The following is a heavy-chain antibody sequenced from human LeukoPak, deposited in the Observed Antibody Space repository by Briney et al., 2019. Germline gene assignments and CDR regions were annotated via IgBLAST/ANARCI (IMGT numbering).Heavy chain of an antibody. V-gene: IGHV3-74*01. CDR3: ARGYYYDSSGYYPDY. D-gene: IGHD3-22*01. CDR1: GFTFSNYW. J-gene: IGHJ4*02. CDR2: INSDGINT. Sequence: PGGSLRLSCAAFGFTFSNYWMHWVRQAPGKGLVWVSRINSDGINTSYADSVKGRFTISRDNAKNTLNLQMNSLRAEDTAVYYCARGYYYDSSGYYPDYWGQGTLVTVSS.